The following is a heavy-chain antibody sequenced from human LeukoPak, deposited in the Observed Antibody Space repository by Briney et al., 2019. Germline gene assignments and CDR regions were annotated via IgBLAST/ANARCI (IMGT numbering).Heavy chain of an antibody. V-gene: IGHV3-23*01. Sequence: PGGSLRLSCAAPGFTFSSNAMSWVHQAPGKGLEWVPAISGSGGITYYADSVKGRFTISRDNSKNTLYLQMNSLRAEDTAVYYCAKKISRITMVRGVISLDYWGQGTLVTVSS. CDR3: AKKISRITMVRGVISLDY. CDR1: GFTFSSNA. CDR2: ISGSGGIT. J-gene: IGHJ4*02. D-gene: IGHD3-10*01.